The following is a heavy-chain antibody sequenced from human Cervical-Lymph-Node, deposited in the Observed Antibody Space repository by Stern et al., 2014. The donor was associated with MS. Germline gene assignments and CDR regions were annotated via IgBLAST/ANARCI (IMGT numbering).Heavy chain of an antibody. D-gene: IGHD1-1*01. CDR2: FNPSGGKT. J-gene: IGHJ4*02. Sequence: QVQLVESGAEIRKPWASVKISCEASGYTFTTYYMHWVRQAPGQGLEWVALFNPSGGKTTYAQRFQGRVTVTGDTSTSTVYMELTGLRSEDTAVYYCARVLSLATSDSWSQGTLVIVSS. CDR3: ARVLSLATSDS. V-gene: IGHV1-46*01. CDR1: GYTFTTYY.